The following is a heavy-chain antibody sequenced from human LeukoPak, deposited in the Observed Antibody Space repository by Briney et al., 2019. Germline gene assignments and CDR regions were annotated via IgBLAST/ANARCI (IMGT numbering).Heavy chain of an antibody. CDR2: ISSSSSYI. CDR1: GFTFSSYS. D-gene: IGHD2-2*01. CDR3: ARVTRPAAITSNWFDP. V-gene: IGHV3-21*01. Sequence: GGSLRLSCAASGFTFSSYSMNWVRQAPGKGLEWVSSISSSSSYIYYADSVKGRFTISRDNAKNSLYPQMNSLRAEDTAVYYCARVTRPAAITSNWFDPWGQGTLVTVSS. J-gene: IGHJ5*02.